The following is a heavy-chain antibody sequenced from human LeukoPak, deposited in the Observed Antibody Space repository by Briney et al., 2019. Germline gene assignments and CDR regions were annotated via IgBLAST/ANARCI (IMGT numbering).Heavy chain of an antibody. Sequence: PGGSLRLSCAASGFTFSSYAMSWVRQAPGKGLEWVSDISGSGDSSYYADSVKGRFTLSRDNSKNTLYLQMNSLRAEDTAIYFCAKGYCSGGSCPVNYFDYWGQGTLVTVSS. D-gene: IGHD2-15*01. CDR1: GFTFSSYA. CDR2: ISGSGDSS. CDR3: AKGYCSGGSCPVNYFDY. V-gene: IGHV3-23*01. J-gene: IGHJ4*02.